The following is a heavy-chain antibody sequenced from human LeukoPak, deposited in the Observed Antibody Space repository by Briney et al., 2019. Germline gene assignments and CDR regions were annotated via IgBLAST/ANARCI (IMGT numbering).Heavy chain of an antibody. CDR1: GGSISSYY. Sequence: SETLSLTCTVSGGSISSYYWSWIRQPPGKGLEWIGYIYYSGSTNYNPSLKSRVTISVDTSKNQFSLRLSSVTAADTAVYYCARYISDFGTGWCGDFWGQGTLVIVSS. CDR2: IYYSGST. D-gene: IGHD6-19*01. J-gene: IGHJ4*02. V-gene: IGHV4-59*08. CDR3: ARYISDFGTGWCGDF.